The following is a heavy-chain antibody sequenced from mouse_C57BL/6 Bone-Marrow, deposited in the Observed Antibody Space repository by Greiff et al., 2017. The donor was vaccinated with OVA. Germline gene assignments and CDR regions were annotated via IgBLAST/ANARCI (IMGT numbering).Heavy chain of an antibody. Sequence: VQLKESGGGLVKPGGSLKLSCAASGFTFSDYGMHWVRQAPEKGLEWVAYISSGSSTIYYADTVKGRFTISRDNAKNTLFLQMTSLRSEDTAMYYCARGGYSPYWYFDVWGTGTTVTVSS. D-gene: IGHD2-12*01. V-gene: IGHV5-17*01. J-gene: IGHJ1*03. CDR3: ARGGYSPYWYFDV. CDR2: ISSGSSTI. CDR1: GFTFSDYG.